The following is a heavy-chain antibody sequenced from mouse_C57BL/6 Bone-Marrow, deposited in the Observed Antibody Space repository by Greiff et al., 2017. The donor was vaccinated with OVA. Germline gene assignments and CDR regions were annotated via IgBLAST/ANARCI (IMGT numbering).Heavy chain of an antibody. Sequence: QVQLQQPGAELVRPGSSVKLSCKASGYTFTSYWMDWVKQRPGQGLEWIGNIYPSDSETHYNQKFKAKATLTVDKSSSTAYMQLSSLTSEDSAVYYCARDSSGLDYWGQGTTLTVSS. CDR1: GYTFTSYW. CDR2: IYPSDSET. J-gene: IGHJ2*01. V-gene: IGHV1-61*01. D-gene: IGHD3-2*02. CDR3: ARDSSGLDY.